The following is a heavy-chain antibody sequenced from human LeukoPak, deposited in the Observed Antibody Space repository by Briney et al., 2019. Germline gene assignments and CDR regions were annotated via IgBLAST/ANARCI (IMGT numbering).Heavy chain of an antibody. V-gene: IGHV3-72*01. CDR2: SRNKANSYTT. CDR1: GFTFSDHY. J-gene: IGHJ4*02. D-gene: IGHD6-13*01. CDR3: TRVYSSSWSGSYFDY. Sequence: GGSLRLSCAASGFTFSDHYMDWVRQAPGKGLEWVGRSRNKANSYTTEYAVSVKGRFTISRDDSRSSLYLQMNSLKTEDTSVYYCTRVYSSSWSGSYFDYWGQGTLVTVSS.